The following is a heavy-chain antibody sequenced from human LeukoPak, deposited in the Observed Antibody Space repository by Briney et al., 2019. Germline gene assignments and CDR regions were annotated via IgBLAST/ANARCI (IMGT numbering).Heavy chain of an antibody. CDR1: GFTFSTYA. CDR3: ARNDFGSGWLGDY. J-gene: IGHJ4*02. V-gene: IGHV3-23*01. Sequence: PGGSLRLSCAASGFTFSTYAMSWVRQAPGKGLEWVSTIGGSGGGTYYAESVKGRFIISRDTSKNTLFLQMNSLRVEDTALYYCARNDFGSGWLGDYWGQGTLVTVFS. D-gene: IGHD6-19*01. CDR2: IGGSGGGT.